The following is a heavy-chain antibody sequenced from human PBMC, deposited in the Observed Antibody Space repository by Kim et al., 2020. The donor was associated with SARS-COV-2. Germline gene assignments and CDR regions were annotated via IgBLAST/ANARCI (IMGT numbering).Heavy chain of an antibody. CDR1: GFTFDDYA. CDR3: AKDMRYCSGGSCYSYVGYYYGMDV. Sequence: GGSLRLSCAASGFTFDDYAMHWVRQAPGKGLEWVSGISWNSGSIGYADSVKGRFTISRDNAKNSLYLQMNSLRAEDTALYYCAKDMRYCSGGSCYSYVGYYYGMDVWGQGTTVTVSS. V-gene: IGHV3-9*01. CDR2: ISWNSGSI. J-gene: IGHJ6*02. D-gene: IGHD2-15*01.